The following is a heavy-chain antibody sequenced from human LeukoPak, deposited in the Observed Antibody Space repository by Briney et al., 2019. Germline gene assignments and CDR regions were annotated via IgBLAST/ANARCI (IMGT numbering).Heavy chain of an antibody. J-gene: IGHJ4*02. D-gene: IGHD6-13*01. CDR3: AKEYSSSWPGFDY. CDR2: ISGSGGST. V-gene: IGHV3-23*01. Sequence: PGGSLRLSCAASGFTVSSNYMSWVRQAPGKGLEWVSAISGSGGSTYYADSVKGRFTISRDNSKNTLYLQMNSLRAEDTAVYYCAKEYSSSWPGFDYWGQGTLVTVSS. CDR1: GFTVSSNY.